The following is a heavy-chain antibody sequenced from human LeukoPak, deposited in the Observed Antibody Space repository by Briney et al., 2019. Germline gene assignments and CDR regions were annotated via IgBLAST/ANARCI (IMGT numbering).Heavy chain of an antibody. Sequence: ASVKVSCKASGYTFTGYYMHWVRQAPGQGLEWMGWISPNSGGTNYAQKFQGRVTMTRDTSISTAYMELSRLRSDDTAVYYCARDLTGSYSYHYWGQGTLVTVSS. D-gene: IGHD1-26*01. V-gene: IGHV1-2*02. CDR1: GYTFTGYY. J-gene: IGHJ4*02. CDR2: ISPNSGGT. CDR3: ARDLTGSYSYHY.